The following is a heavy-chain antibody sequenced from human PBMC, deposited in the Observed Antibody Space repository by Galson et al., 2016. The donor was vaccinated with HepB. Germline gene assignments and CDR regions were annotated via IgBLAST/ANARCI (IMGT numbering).Heavy chain of an antibody. D-gene: IGHD1-26*01. CDR3: VRSAYSGSYFDY. V-gene: IGHV3-23*01. Sequence: SLRLSCAASGFPFNNYAMTWVRQAPGRGLEWVSTISGSGASSYYAASVKGRFTISRDNSKNTLYLQMNSLGTEDTAVYYCVRSAYSGSYFDYWGQGTLVTVSS. CDR2: ISGSGASS. CDR1: GFPFNNYA. J-gene: IGHJ4*02.